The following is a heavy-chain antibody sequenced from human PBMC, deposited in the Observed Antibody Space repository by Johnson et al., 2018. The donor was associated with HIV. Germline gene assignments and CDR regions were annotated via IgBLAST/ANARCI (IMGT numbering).Heavy chain of an antibody. CDR2: IWYDGSNK. V-gene: IGHV3-33*03. Sequence: QVQLVESGGGVVQPGRSLRLSCAASGFTFSSYDMHWVRQAPGKGLEWVAVIWYDGSNKYYADSVKGRFTISRDKSKNTLYLQMNSLRAEDTAVYYCAKDRAARDDAFDIWGQGTMVTVSS. D-gene: IGHD6-6*01. CDR3: AKDRAARDDAFDI. CDR1: GFTFSSYD. J-gene: IGHJ3*02.